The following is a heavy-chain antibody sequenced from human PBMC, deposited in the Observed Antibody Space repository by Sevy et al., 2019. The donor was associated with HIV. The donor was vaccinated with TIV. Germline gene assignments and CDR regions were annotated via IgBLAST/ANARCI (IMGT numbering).Heavy chain of an antibody. Sequence: GGSLRLYCAASGFTFSNAWMSWVRQAPGKGRVCVGRIKGKIYDGTIDYAAPVKGRFTISRDDSKNTLYLQMNSLKTEDTAVYYCTTDSCSQEDYYDYWGQGTLVTVSS. D-gene: IGHD2-2*01. J-gene: IGHJ4*02. CDR1: GFTFSNAW. V-gene: IGHV3-15*01. CDR3: TTDSCSQEDYYDY. CDR2: IKGKIYDGTI.